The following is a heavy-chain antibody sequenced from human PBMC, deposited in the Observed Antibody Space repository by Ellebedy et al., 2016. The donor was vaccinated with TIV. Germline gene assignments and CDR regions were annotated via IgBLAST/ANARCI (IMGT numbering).Heavy chain of an antibody. CDR2: INAGNGNT. CDR1: RYTFTSYA. J-gene: IGHJ4*02. Sequence: ASVKVSXKASRYTFTSYAMHWVRQAPGQRLEWMGWINAGNGNTKYSQKFQGRVTITRDTSASTAYMELSSLRSDDTAVYYCARVLRFLEWLLLDYWGQGTLVTVSS. CDR3: ARVLRFLEWLLLDY. D-gene: IGHD3-3*01. V-gene: IGHV1-3*01.